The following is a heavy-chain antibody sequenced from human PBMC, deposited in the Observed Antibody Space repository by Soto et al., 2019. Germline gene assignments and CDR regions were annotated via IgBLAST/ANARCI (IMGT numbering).Heavy chain of an antibody. D-gene: IGHD5-18*01. CDR3: AREHPNPLPTIRGYSYGPNGMDV. J-gene: IGHJ6*02. CDR2: ISYDGSNK. V-gene: IGHV3-30-3*01. CDR1: GFTFSSYA. Sequence: GGSLRLSCAASGFTFSSYAMHWVRQAPGKGLEWVAVISYDGSNKYYADSVKGRFTISRDNSKNTLYLQMNSLRAEDTAVYYCAREHPNPLPTIRGYSYGPNGMDVWGQGTTVTVSS.